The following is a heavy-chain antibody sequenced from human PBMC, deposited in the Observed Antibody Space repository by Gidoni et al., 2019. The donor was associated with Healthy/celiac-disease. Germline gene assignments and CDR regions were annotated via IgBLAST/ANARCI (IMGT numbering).Heavy chain of an antibody. D-gene: IGHD2-2*02. CDR1: GYTLHELS. Sequence: QVQLVQSGAEVQKPGASVKVSCKVAGYTLHELSMHWVRQVPGKGLEWMGGFDPEDGETIYAQKFQGRVTMTEDTSTDTAYMELISLRSEDTAVYYCAAYCSSTSCYTGAWFDPWGQGTLVTVSS. J-gene: IGHJ5*02. CDR3: AAYCSSTSCYTGAWFDP. V-gene: IGHV1-24*01. CDR2: FDPEDGET.